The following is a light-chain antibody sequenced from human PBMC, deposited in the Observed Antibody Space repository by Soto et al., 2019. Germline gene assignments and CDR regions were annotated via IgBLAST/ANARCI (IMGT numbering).Light chain of an antibody. CDR3: SSYAGRNTFV. CDR2: EVN. J-gene: IGLJ1*01. Sequence: QFVLTQPPSASVSPGQSVTISCTGTSSDVGGDNYVSWYQQHPGKAPKLMIYEVNKRPSGVPYRFSGSKSGNTASLTVSGLQAEDEADYYCSSYAGRNTFVFGTGTKVTVL. V-gene: IGLV2-8*01. CDR1: SSDVGGDNY.